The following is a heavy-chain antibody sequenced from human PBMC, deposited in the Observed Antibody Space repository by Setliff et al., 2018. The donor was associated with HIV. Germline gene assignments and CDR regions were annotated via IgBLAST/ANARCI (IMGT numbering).Heavy chain of an antibody. CDR1: GGSFSGYY. CDR3: ARGVRDNSGWSSYYFDY. CDR2: VTHSGRP. D-gene: IGHD6-19*01. J-gene: IGHJ4*02. V-gene: IGHV4-34*01. Sequence: SETLSLTCAVYGGSFSGYYWSWIRQPPGKGLEWIGEVTHSGRPNYNPSLESRVTTSVDTSKKQFSLRLTSVTAADTAVYYCARGVRDNSGWSSYYFDYWGQGTLVTVSS.